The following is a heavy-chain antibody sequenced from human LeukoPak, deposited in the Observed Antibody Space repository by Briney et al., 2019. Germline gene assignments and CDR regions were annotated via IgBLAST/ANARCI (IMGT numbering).Heavy chain of an antibody. CDR3: ARLTKAVLMVYANDY. D-gene: IGHD2-8*01. CDR1: GFTFSSYE. J-gene: IGHJ4*02. CDR2: ISSSGSTI. V-gene: IGHV3-48*03. Sequence: GGSLRLSCAASGFTFSSYEMNWVRQAPGKGLEWVSYISSSGSTIHYADSVKGRFTISRDNAKNSLYLQMNSLRAEDTAVYYCARLTKAVLMVYANDYWGQGTLVTVSS.